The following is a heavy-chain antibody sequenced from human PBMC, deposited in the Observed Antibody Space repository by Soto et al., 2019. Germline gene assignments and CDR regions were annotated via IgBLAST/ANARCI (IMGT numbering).Heavy chain of an antibody. Sequence: EVQLLESGGGLVQPGGSLRLSCAASGFTFSKFAMGWVRQAPGKGLEWVSAIGDSGDNTYYADSVKGRFTISRDNCKDTRSLQKNSLRDENKAIYYCAKDRGGRTFLKCLLVAFDYWGQGTLVTVSS. D-gene: IGHD3-3*02. V-gene: IGHV3-23*01. CDR3: AKDRGGRTFLKCLLVAFDY. J-gene: IGHJ4*02. CDR2: IGDSGDNT. CDR1: GFTFSKFA.